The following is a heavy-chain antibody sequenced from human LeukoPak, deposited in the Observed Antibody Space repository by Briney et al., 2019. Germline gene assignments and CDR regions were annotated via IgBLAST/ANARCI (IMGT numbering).Heavy chain of an antibody. CDR2: ISYDGSNK. Sequence: PGGSLRLSCAASGFTFSSYGMHWVRQAPGKGLEWVAVISYDGSNKYYADSVKGRFTISRDNSKNTLYLQMNSLRAEDTAVYYCAKDRDRGGFDYWGQGTLVTVSS. J-gene: IGHJ4*02. V-gene: IGHV3-30*18. CDR3: AKDRDRGGFDY. D-gene: IGHD3-22*01. CDR1: GFTFSSYG.